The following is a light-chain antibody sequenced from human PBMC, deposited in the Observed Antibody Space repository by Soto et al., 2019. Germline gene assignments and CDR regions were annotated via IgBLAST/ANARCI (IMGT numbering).Light chain of an antibody. CDR2: AAS. CDR1: QGIGVY. V-gene: IGKV1-27*01. CDR3: QKYNSAPLT. J-gene: IGKJ4*01. Sequence: DIQMTQSPSSLSASLGDRVTITCRASQGIGVYLAWFQQKPGKVPKLLIYAASALQSGVPSRFSGSGSGTDFTLTISSLLPEDFATYYCQKYNSAPLTFGGGTKVEI.